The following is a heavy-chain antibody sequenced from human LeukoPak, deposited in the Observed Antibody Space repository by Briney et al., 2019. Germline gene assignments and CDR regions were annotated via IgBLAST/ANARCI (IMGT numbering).Heavy chain of an antibody. CDR1: GFTFSDYN. D-gene: IGHD3-3*01. Sequence: GGSLRLSCAASGFTFSDYNMRWIRQAPGKGLEWVSSISRSGSTKYYADSVKGRFTISRDNAKNSLFLQMNSLRAEDTAVYYCSRSRRGFGYFDYWGQGTLVTVSS. V-gene: IGHV3-11*01. J-gene: IGHJ4*02. CDR3: SRSRRGFGYFDY. CDR2: ISRSGSTK.